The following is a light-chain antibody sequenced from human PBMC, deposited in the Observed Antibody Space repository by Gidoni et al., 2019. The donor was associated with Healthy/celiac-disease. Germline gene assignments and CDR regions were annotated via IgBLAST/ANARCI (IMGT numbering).Light chain of an antibody. CDR3: MQALQTPLT. Sequence: DIVMTQSPLSLPVTPGEPASISCRSSQSLLHSNGYKYLDWYLQKPGHSPQLLSYLGSNRASGVADRFSGSGSGTDFTLNISRLEAEDVGVYYCMQALQTPLTFGPGTKVDIK. CDR1: QSLLHSNGYKY. V-gene: IGKV2-28*01. CDR2: LGS. J-gene: IGKJ3*01.